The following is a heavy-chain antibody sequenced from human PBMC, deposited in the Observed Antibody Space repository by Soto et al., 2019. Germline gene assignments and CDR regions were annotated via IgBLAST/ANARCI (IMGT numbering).Heavy chain of an antibody. D-gene: IGHD1-7*01. CDR3: ARGGPTRRLYHNWNYNWFDP. V-gene: IGHV4-34*01. CDR2: INHSGST. J-gene: IGHJ5*02. Sequence: SETLSLTCAVYGGSFSGYYWSWIRQPPGKGLEWIGEINHSGSTNYNPSLKSRVTISVDTSKNQFSLKLSSVTAADTAVYYCARGGPTRRLYHNWNYNWFDPWGQGTLVTVSS. CDR1: GGSFSGYY.